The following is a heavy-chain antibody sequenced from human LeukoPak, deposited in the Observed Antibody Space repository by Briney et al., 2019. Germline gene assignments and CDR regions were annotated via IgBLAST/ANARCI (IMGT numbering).Heavy chain of an antibody. D-gene: IGHD5-18*01. J-gene: IGHJ4*02. CDR1: GFPFSAYW. CDR2: INTDGSVT. V-gene: IGHV3-74*03. Sequence: PGGSLRLSCAASGFPFSAYWMHWVRQAPGKGLAWVSTINTDGSVTTHADSVKGRFTISRDNAENTLYLQMNSLRGEDTAVYYCAKDYNYGQTDSWGQGTLVTVSS. CDR3: AKDYNYGQTDS.